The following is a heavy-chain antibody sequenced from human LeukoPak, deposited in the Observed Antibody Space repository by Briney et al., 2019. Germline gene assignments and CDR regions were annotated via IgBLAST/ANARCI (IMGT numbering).Heavy chain of an antibody. V-gene: IGHV3-21*01. D-gene: IGHD3-22*01. J-gene: IGHJ4*02. CDR1: GFTFSSYS. CDR3: ARAYYYDSSGSEGDDY. CDR2: ISSSSSYI. Sequence: GGSLRLSCAASGFTFSSYSMNWVRQAPGKGREWVSSISSSSSYIYYADPVKGRFTISRDNAKNSLYLQMNSLRAEDTAVYYCARAYYYDSSGSEGDDYWGQGTLVTVSS.